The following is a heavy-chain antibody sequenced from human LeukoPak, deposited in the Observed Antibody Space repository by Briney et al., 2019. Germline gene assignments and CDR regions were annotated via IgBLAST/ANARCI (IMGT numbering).Heavy chain of an antibody. CDR1: GGSISSHY. D-gene: IGHD2-15*01. Sequence: SETLSLTCTVSGGSISSHYWSWIRQPPGKGLEWIGYIYYSGSTNYNPSLKSRVTISVDTSKNQFSLKLSSVTAADTAVYYCARASVVVAARVFNYWGQGTLVTVSS. J-gene: IGHJ4*02. CDR2: IYYSGST. V-gene: IGHV4-59*11. CDR3: ARASVVVAARVFNY.